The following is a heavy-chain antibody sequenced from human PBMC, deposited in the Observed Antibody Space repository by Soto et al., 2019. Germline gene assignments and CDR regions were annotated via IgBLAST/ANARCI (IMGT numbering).Heavy chain of an antibody. CDR1: GFTFSSYW. J-gene: IGHJ6*03. V-gene: IGHV3-74*01. CDR3: ARDGALRAYYYYMDV. Sequence: GGSLRLSCAASGFTFSSYWMHWVRQAPGKGLVWVSRINSDGSSTSYADSVKGRFTISRDNAKNTLYLQMNSLRAEDTAVYYCARDGALRAYYYYMDVWGKGTTVTVSS. CDR2: INSDGSST. D-gene: IGHD3-10*01.